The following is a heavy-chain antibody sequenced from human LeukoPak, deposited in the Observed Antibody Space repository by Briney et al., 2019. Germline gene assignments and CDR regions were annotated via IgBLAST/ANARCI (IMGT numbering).Heavy chain of an antibody. Sequence: GESLKISCKGSGYSFTSYWIGWVRPMPGKGLEWMGIIHPGDSDTRYSPSFQGQVTISADKSISTAYLQWSSLKASDTAMYYCARGFLGYCSSTSCSTYDAFDIWGQGTMVTVSS. D-gene: IGHD2-2*01. CDR3: ARGFLGYCSSTSCSTYDAFDI. J-gene: IGHJ3*02. CDR1: GYSFTSYW. V-gene: IGHV5-51*01. CDR2: IHPGDSDT.